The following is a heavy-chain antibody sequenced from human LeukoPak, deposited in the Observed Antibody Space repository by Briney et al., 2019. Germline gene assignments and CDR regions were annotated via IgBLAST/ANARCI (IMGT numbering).Heavy chain of an antibody. CDR2: IYTSGST. Sequence: SETLSLTCTVSGGSISSGSYYWSWIRQPAGKGLEWIGRIYTSGSTNYNPSLKSRVTISVDTSKNQFSLKLSSVTAADTAVYYCARSDRNYYYYYMDVWGKGTTVTISS. V-gene: IGHV4-61*02. CDR1: GGSISSGSYY. D-gene: IGHD1-14*01. CDR3: ARSDRNYYYYYMDV. J-gene: IGHJ6*03.